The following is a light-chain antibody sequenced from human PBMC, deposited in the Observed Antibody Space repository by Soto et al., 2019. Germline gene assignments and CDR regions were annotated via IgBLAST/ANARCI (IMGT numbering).Light chain of an antibody. CDR2: GAS. CDR1: QSVSSSY. V-gene: IGKV3-20*01. Sequence: EIVLTQSPGTLSLSPGERATLSCRASQSVSSSYLAWYQQKPGQAPRLLIYGASSRATGIPDRFSGSGSGTDFTLTISRLEPEDFAVYFCQQYVTSPRTFVQGTKLEIK. J-gene: IGKJ2*02. CDR3: QQYVTSPRT.